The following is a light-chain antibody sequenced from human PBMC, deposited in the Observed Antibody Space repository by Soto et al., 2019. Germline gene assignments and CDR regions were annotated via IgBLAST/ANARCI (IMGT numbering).Light chain of an antibody. J-gene: IGKJ5*01. V-gene: IGKV3-15*01. CDR2: GAS. Sequence: EVKMTQSPATLSLTPGERVTLSCRASESVSTNLAWYQQKAGQAPRLLIYGASTRATGIPARFSGSGSGTEFTLSISSLQSEDFAVYYCKHFGGTTFPFGQGTRLEI. CDR3: KHFGGTTFP. CDR1: ESVSTN.